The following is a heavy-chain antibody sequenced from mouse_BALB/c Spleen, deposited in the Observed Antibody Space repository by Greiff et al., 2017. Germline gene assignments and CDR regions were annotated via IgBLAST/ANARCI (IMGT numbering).Heavy chain of an antibody. CDR2: IRNKANGYTT. CDR3: ARDISTTATDWYFDV. CDR1: GFTFTDYY. D-gene: IGHD1-2*01. Sequence: DVKLVESGGGLVQPGGSLRLSCATSGFTFTDYYMSWVRQPPGKALEWLGFIRNKANGYTTEYSASVKGRFTISRDNSQSILYLQMNTLRAEDSATYYCARDISTTATDWYFDVWGEGTTVTVSS. V-gene: IGHV7-3*02. J-gene: IGHJ1*01.